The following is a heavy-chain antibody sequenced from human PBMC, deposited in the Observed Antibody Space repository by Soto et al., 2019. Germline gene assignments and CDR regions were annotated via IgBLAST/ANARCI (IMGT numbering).Heavy chain of an antibody. D-gene: IGHD5-12*01. J-gene: IGHJ4*02. CDR3: ARVVGGYNLYYFDY. CDR2: IYYSGST. V-gene: IGHV4-59*01. Sequence: SETLSLTCTVSGGSISSYYWSWIRQPPGKGLEWIGYIYYSGSTNYNPSLKSRVTISVDTSKNQLSLKLSSVTAADTAVYYCARVVGGYNLYYFDYWGQGTLVTVSS. CDR1: GGSISSYY.